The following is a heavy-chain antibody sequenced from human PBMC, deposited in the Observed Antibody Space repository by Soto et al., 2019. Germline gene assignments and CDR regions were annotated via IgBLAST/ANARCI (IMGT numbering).Heavy chain of an antibody. Sequence: GVSLRLSCAASGFTFSSYWMHWVRQAPGKGLVWVSRINSDGSSTSYADSVKGRFTISRDNAKNTLYLQMNSLRAEDTAVYYCARARYCSGGSCYYNYFDYWGQGTLVTVSP. D-gene: IGHD2-15*01. J-gene: IGHJ4*02. V-gene: IGHV3-74*01. CDR2: INSDGSST. CDR1: GFTFSSYW. CDR3: ARARYCSGGSCYYNYFDY.